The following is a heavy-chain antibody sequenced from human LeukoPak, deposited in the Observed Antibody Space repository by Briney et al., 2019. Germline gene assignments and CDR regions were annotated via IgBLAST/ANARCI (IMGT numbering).Heavy chain of an antibody. CDR3: AKEGYSSSWYGAFDI. D-gene: IGHD6-13*01. CDR1: GFTFSSYA. J-gene: IGHJ3*02. CDR2: ISSNGGST. V-gene: IGHV3-64*04. Sequence: GGSLRLSCSASGFTFSSYAMHWVRQAPGKGLEYVSAISSNGGSTYYVDSVKGRFTISRDNPKNTLYLQMNSLRAEDTAVYYCAKEGYSSSWYGAFDIWGQGTMVTVSS.